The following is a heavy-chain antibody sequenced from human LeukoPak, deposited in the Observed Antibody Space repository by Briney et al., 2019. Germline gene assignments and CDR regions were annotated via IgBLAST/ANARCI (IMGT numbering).Heavy chain of an antibody. D-gene: IGHD6-13*01. J-gene: IGHJ5*02. V-gene: IGHV4-38-2*01. CDR2: IYHSGST. Sequence: PSETLSLTCAVSGYSISSGYYWGWIRQPPGKGLEWIGSIYHSGSTYCNPSLKSRVTISVDTSKNQFSLKLSSVTAADTAVYYCARHGQQLRKHNWFDPWGQGTLVTVSS. CDR3: ARHGQQLRKHNWFDP. CDR1: GYSISSGYY.